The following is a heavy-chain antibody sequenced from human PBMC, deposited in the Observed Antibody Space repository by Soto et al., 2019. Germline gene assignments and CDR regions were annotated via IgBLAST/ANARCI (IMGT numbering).Heavy chain of an antibody. Sequence: QVQLVQSGAEVKKSGASVKVSCKPSGYSFSDYFIQWVRQAPGQGLEWVAWINPKTAATNYAKKFQGRVFLTWDTSPPTSYMELTRLRPDDTAVYYCAGFKWGLNYYNGMDDWGQGTTVIVSS. D-gene: IGHD1-26*01. CDR3: AGFKWGLNYYNGMDD. V-gene: IGHV1-2*02. CDR1: GYSFSDYF. CDR2: INPKTAAT. J-gene: IGHJ6*02.